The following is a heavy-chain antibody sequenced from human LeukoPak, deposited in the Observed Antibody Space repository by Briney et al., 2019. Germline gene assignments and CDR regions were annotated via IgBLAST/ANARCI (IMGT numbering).Heavy chain of an antibody. Sequence: GGSLRLSCAASGFTFSTYAMSWVRQAPGKGLEWVSAIGGSGGSTYYSDSVKGRFTISRENAKNSLYLQMNSLRAGGTAVYYCARSRHCSGGSCYYFDYWGQGTLVTVSS. CDR3: ARSRHCSGGSCYYFDY. CDR2: IGGSGGST. J-gene: IGHJ4*02. CDR1: GFTFSTYA. V-gene: IGHV3-23*01. D-gene: IGHD2-15*01.